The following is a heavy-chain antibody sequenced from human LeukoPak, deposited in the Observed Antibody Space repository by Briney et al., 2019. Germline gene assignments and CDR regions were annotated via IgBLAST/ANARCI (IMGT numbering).Heavy chain of an antibody. Sequence: SQTLSLTCTVSGGSISSGGYYWSWIRQHPGKGLEWIGYIYYSGSTYYNPSLKSRVTISVDTSKNQFSLKLSSVTAADTAVYHCARDSLQGLDYWGQGTLVTVSS. CDR1: GGSISSGGYY. J-gene: IGHJ4*02. V-gene: IGHV4-31*03. CDR3: ARDSLQGLDY. CDR2: IYYSGST. D-gene: IGHD4-11*01.